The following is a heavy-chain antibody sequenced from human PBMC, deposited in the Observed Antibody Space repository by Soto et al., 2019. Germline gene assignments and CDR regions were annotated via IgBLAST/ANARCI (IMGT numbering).Heavy chain of an antibody. CDR1: GGSFGGYK. V-gene: IGHV4-34*01. CDR3: VRAVPWRKSFDV. CDR2: INQSGGT. J-gene: IGHJ3*01. D-gene: IGHD1-1*01. Sequence: QVQLQQWGAGLLKPSETLSLTCAVYGGSFGGYKWGWIRQPPGAGLEWIGEINQSGGTNYNPSLKSLVVISLDPSETQFSLRLNSVTAADTAVYYCVRAVPWRKSFDVWGQGTAVTVSS.